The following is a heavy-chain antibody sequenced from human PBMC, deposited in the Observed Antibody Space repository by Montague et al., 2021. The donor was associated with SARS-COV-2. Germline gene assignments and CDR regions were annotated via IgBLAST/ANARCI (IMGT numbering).Heavy chain of an antibody. CDR3: ARVFPRCPKFVPSFDY. Sequence: SETLSLTCTVSGXSISSYYWSWIRQPPGKGLEWIGYIYYSGSTNYKPSLKSRVTISVDTSKNQFSLKLSSVTAADTAVDYCARVFPRCPKFVPSFDYWGQGTLVTVSS. V-gene: IGHV4-59*01. J-gene: IGHJ4*02. D-gene: IGHD5-24*01. CDR2: IYYSGST. CDR1: GXSISSYY.